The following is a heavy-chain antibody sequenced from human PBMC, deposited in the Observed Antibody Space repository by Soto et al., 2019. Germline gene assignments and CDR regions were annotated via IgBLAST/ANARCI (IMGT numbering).Heavy chain of an antibody. CDR2: IYHSGST. D-gene: IGHD6-13*01. V-gene: IGHV4-30-2*01. CDR3: ARHSSSSWSYFDY. CDR1: GGSISSGGYS. J-gene: IGHJ4*02. Sequence: SETLSLTCAVSGGSISSGGYSCNWIRQPPGKGLEWIGYIYHSGSTYYNPSLKSRVTISVDRSKNQFSLKLSSVTAADAAVYYCARHSSSSWSYFDYWGQGALVTSPQ.